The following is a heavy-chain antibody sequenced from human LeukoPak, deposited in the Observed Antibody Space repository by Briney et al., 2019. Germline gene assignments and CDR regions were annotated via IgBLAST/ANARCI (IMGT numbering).Heavy chain of an antibody. Sequence: ASVKVSCKASGYIFTNYYMHWVRQPPGQGLGWMGIINPNGGSTSYAQKFQGRVAMTRDTSTSTVYMELSSLRPEDTTVYYCARAGRAVGGFDYWGQGTLVTVSS. CDR2: INPNGGST. CDR3: ARAGRAVGGFDY. D-gene: IGHD1-26*01. CDR1: GYIFTNYY. J-gene: IGHJ4*02. V-gene: IGHV1-46*01.